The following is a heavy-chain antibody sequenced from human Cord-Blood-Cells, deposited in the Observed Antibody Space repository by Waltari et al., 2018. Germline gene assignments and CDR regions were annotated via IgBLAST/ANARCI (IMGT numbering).Heavy chain of an antibody. V-gene: IGHV4-39*07. J-gene: IGHJ5*02. D-gene: IGHD3-16*01. CDR3: ARVGFGSRAWFDP. CDR1: GGSISSSSSY. CDR2: IYYSGST. Sequence: QLQLQESGPGLVKPSATLSPTCTVSGGSISSSSSYWGWTRQPPGKGLEWIGSIYYSGSTYYNPSLKSRVTISVDTSKNQFSLKLSSVTAADTAVYYCARVGFGSRAWFDPWGQGTLVTVSS.